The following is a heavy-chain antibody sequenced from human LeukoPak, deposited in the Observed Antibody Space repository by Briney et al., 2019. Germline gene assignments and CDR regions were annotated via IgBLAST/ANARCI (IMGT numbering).Heavy chain of an antibody. V-gene: IGHV1-18*01. D-gene: IGHD2-2*01. Sequence: GASVKVSCKASGYTFTSYGISWVRQAPGQGLEWMGWISAYNGNTSYAQKLQGRVTMTTDTSTGTAYMELRSLRSDDTAVYYCARAGIVPAAPVSFDIWGQGTMVTASS. CDR2: ISAYNGNT. J-gene: IGHJ3*02. CDR1: GYTFTSYG. CDR3: ARAGIVPAAPVSFDI.